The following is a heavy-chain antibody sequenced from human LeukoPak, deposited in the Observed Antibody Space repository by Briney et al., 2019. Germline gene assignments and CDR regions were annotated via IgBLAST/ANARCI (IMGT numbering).Heavy chain of an antibody. CDR2: INPNSGGT. V-gene: IGHV1-2*02. Sequence: GASVKVSCKASGYTFTGYYMHWVRQAPGQGLEWMGWINPNSGGTNYAQKFQGRVTMTRDTSISTAYMELSRLRSDDTAVYYCARAYDVLLWFGELYYWGRGTLVTVSS. CDR1: GYTFTGYY. J-gene: IGHJ4*02. D-gene: IGHD3-10*01. CDR3: ARAYDVLLWFGELYY.